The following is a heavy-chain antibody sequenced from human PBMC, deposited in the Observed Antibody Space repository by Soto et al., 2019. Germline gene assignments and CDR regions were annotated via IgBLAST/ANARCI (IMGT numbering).Heavy chain of an antibody. CDR2: INPSGGST. D-gene: IGHD2-15*01. CDR3: ARDSSIVVDGSSCQDY. Sequence: GASVKVSCKASGYTFTNYHMHWVRQAPGQGFEWKGIINPSGGSTTYAQKFQGRVTMTSDTSTSTVYMELSSLRFDDTAVYYCARDSSIVVDGSSCQDYWGQGTQVTVSS. J-gene: IGHJ4*02. CDR1: GYTFTNYH. V-gene: IGHV1-46*01.